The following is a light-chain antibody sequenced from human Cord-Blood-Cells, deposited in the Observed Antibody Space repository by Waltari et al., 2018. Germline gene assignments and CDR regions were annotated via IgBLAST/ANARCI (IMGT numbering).Light chain of an antibody. V-gene: IGLV2-14*03. CDR1: SSDVGGYNY. Sequence: QSALTQPASVSGSPGQSITISCTGTSSDVGGYNYFSWYQKHPGKAPKLMIYDGSNRPSGVSNRFSGSKSGNTASLTISGLQAEDEADYYCSSYTSSSTWVFGGGTKLTVL. CDR2: DGS. J-gene: IGLJ3*02. CDR3: SSYTSSSTWV.